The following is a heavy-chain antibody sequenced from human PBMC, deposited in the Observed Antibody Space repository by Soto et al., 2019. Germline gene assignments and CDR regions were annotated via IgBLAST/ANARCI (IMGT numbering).Heavy chain of an antibody. J-gene: IGHJ4*02. Sequence: PSETLSLTCTVSGGSISSSSYYWGWIRQPPGKGLEWIGTIYYSGTTYYSPSFKSRLTMSIDRTRNQFSLKLSSVTAADMAVYYCARGGGYDSFDYWGQGVLVTVSS. CDR3: ARGGGYDSFDY. V-gene: IGHV4-39*07. CDR2: IYYSGTT. D-gene: IGHD5-12*01. CDR1: GGSISSSSYY.